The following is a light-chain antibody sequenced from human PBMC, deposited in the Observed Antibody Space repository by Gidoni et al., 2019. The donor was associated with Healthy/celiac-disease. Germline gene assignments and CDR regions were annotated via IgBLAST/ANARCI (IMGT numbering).Light chain of an antibody. CDR3: KQALQTPRT. CDR2: LGS. Sequence: LLVPPGEPASSCCRSRQGLLRSNENNYLAWYLQKPGQAPKLLIYLGSTRASGVPDRFSGSGSGTDFTLKISRVQAEDVGVYYCKQALQTPRTFGQGTKVEIK. CDR1: QGLLRSNENNY. V-gene: IGKV2-28*01. J-gene: IGKJ1*01.